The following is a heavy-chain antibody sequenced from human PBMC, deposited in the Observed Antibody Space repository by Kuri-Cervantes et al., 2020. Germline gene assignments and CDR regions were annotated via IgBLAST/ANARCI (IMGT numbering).Heavy chain of an antibody. V-gene: IGHV4-61*08. CDR3: ARENGSGSYTRYLIDP. J-gene: IGHJ5*02. Sequence: GSLRLSCTVSGGSISSGGYYWSWIRQHPGKGLEWIGYIYYSGSTNYNPSLKSRVTISVDTSKNQFPLKLSSVTAADTAVYYCARENGSGSYTRYLIDPWGQGTLVTVSS. CDR1: GGSISSGGYY. D-gene: IGHD3-10*01. CDR2: IYYSGST.